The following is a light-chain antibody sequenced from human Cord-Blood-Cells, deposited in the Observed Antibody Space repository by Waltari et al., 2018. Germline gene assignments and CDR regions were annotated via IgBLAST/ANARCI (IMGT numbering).Light chain of an antibody. Sequence: DIQMTKSPSSLSASVGDRVTITCRASQSISSYLHCYQQTPGKAPKLLIYAASSLQSGVPSRFSGSGSGTDFTLTISRLQPEDFATYYCQQSYSTPLTFGGGTKVEIK. CDR1: QSISSY. V-gene: IGKV1-39*01. CDR2: AAS. J-gene: IGKJ4*01. CDR3: QQSYSTPLT.